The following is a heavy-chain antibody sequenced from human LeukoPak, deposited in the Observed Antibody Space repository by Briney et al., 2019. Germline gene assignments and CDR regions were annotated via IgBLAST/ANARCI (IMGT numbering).Heavy chain of an antibody. CDR2: ISYDGSNK. V-gene: IGHV3-30*03. CDR1: GFTFSSYG. Sequence: GRSLRLSCAASGFTFSSYGMHWVRQAPGKGLEWVAVISYDGSNKYYADSVKGRFTISRDNSKNTLYLQMNSLRAEDTAVYYCARDGGGYNFDYWGQGILVTVSS. CDR3: ARDGGGYNFDY. D-gene: IGHD5-12*01. J-gene: IGHJ4*02.